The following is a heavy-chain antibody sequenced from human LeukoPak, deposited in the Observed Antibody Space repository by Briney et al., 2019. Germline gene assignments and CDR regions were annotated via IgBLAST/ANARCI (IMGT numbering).Heavy chain of an antibody. CDR3: ARSNPDYYYGMDV. CDR2: IIPIFGTA. Sequence: SVKVSCKASGGTFSSYAISWVRQAPGQGLEWMGGIIPIFGTANYAQKFQGRVAITADESTSTAYMELSSLRSEDTAVYYCARSNPDYYYGMDVWGQGTTVTVSS. V-gene: IGHV1-69*13. D-gene: IGHD1-14*01. CDR1: GGTFSSYA. J-gene: IGHJ6*02.